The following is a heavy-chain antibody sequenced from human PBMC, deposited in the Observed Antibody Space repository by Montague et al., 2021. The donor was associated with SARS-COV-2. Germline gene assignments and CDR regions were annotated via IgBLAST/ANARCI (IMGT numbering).Heavy chain of an antibody. D-gene: IGHD3-3*01. CDR1: GGSISSGGYY. CDR2: IYYSGST. V-gene: IGHV4-31*01. Sequence: TLSLTCTVSGGSISSGGYYWSWIRQHPGKGLEWIGYIYYSGSTYYNPSLKSQVTISVDTSKNQFSLKLSSVTAADTAVYYCARAGITIFGVVTHYDYWGQGTLVTVSS. CDR3: ARAGITIFGVVTHYDY. J-gene: IGHJ4*02.